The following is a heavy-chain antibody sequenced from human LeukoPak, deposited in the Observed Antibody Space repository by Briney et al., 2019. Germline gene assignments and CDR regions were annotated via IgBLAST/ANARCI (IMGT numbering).Heavy chain of an antibody. CDR2: ISIYNGNT. V-gene: IGHV1-18*01. Sequence: ASVKVSCKASGYTFTSYGISWVRQAPGQGLEWMGWISIYNGNTDYAQKLRGRVTMTTDTSTSTAYLELRGLRSDDTAVYYCARITYDFWSGYYMPDDPWGQGTLVTVAS. J-gene: IGHJ5*02. CDR3: ARITYDFWSGYYMPDDP. D-gene: IGHD3-3*01. CDR1: GYTFTSYG.